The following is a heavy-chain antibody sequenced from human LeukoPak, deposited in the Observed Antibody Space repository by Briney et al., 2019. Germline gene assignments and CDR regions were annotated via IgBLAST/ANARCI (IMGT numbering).Heavy chain of an antibody. J-gene: IGHJ3*02. CDR1: GFTFSSYN. CDR2: ISSSGSTI. CDR3: ARAVRGEFGILWAFDI. V-gene: IGHV3-48*04. D-gene: IGHD3-10*01. Sequence: GGSLRLSCAACGFTFSSYNMNWVRQAPGKGLEWVSYISSSGSTIYYADSVKGRFTISRDNAKNSLYLQMNSLRAEDTAVYYCARAVRGEFGILWAFDIWGQGTMVTVSS.